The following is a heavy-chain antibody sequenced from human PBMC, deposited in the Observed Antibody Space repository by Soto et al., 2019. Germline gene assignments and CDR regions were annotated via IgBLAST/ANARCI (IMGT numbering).Heavy chain of an antibody. CDR1: GYTFPTHG. Sequence: ASLKVSCKATGYTFPTHGISWARQAPGQGLEWVGWISAFTGDTNYARQLQGRVTMTTDTATSTAYMELRRLRSDATAVSYCARDAVPYCSNGVCYRVYYYFAMDVWGQGTTVTVSS. CDR2: ISAFTGDT. J-gene: IGHJ6*02. V-gene: IGHV1-18*01. CDR3: ARDAVPYCSNGVCYRVYYYFAMDV. D-gene: IGHD2-8*01.